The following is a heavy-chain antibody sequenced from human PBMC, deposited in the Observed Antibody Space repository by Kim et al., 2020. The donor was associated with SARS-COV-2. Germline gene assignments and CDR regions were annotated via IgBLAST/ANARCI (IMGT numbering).Heavy chain of an antibody. Sequence: DAVKGRFTISRDNSKHTLYLQMNSLRAEDTAVYYCARTLVLSGYYGMDVWGQGTTVTVSS. CDR3: ARTLVLSGYYGMDV. J-gene: IGHJ6*02. D-gene: IGHD3-10*01. V-gene: IGHV3-30*07.